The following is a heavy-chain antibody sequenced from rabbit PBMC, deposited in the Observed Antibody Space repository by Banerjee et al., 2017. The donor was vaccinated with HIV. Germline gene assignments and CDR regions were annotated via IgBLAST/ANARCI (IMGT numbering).Heavy chain of an antibody. J-gene: IGHJ4*01. CDR2: IYGGSSGRT. Sequence: QEQLVESGGGLVQPGGSLKLSCKASGFTISSSYYMCWVRQAPGKGLEWIACIYGGSSGRTYFANWAKGRFTISKTSSTTVTLQMTSLTAADTATYFCARRGSDWGDDLWGPGTLVT. CDR3: ARRGSDWGDDL. CDR1: GFTISSSYY. V-gene: IGHV1S45*01. D-gene: IGHD4-1*01.